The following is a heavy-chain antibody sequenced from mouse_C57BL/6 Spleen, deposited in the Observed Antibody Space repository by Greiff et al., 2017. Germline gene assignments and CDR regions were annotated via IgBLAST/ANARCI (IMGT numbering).Heavy chain of an antibody. D-gene: IGHD2-1*01. Sequence: EVQLQQSGAELVKPGASVKISCKASGYSFTGYYMNWVKQSPEKSLEWIGEINPSTGGTTYNQKFKAKATLTVDKSSSTAYMQLKSLTSEDSAVYYCARDGNYDYWGQGTTLTVSS. J-gene: IGHJ2*01. V-gene: IGHV1-42*01. CDR1: GYSFTGYY. CDR3: ARDGNYDY. CDR2: INPSTGGT.